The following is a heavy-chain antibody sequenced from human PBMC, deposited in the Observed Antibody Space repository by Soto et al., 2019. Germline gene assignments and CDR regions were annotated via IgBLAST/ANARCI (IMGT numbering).Heavy chain of an antibody. CDR3: ARLPPVANGNWFDP. D-gene: IGHD2-21*01. V-gene: IGHV4-39*01. CDR2: IYYSGST. CDR1: GGSISSSSYY. Sequence: KTSETLSLTCTVSGGSISSSSYYWGWIRQPPGKGLEWIGSIYYSGSTYYNPSLKSRVTISVDTSKNQFSLKLSSVTAADTAVYYCARLPPVANGNWFDPWGQGTLVTVSS. J-gene: IGHJ5*02.